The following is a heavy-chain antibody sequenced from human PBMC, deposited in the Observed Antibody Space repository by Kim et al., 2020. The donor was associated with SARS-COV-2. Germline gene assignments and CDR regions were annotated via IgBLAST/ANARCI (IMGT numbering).Heavy chain of an antibody. CDR3: ARGNGDGYNYVRSGPHFDY. V-gene: IGHV3-30*01. Sequence: GRFTISRDNSKNTLYLQMNSLRAEDTAVYYCARGNGDGYNYVRSGPHFDYWGQGTLVTVSS. J-gene: IGHJ4*02. D-gene: IGHD5-12*01.